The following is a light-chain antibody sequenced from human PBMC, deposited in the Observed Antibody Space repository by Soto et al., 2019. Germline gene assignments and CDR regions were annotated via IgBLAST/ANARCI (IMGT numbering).Light chain of an antibody. Sequence: EIGLTQSPGTLSLSPGERATLSCRASQSVSSSYLAWYQQKPGQAPRLLIYGASSRATGIPDRFSGSGSGTDFTLIISSLEPEDFAVYYWQQYGRSPRTFGQGTKVEIK. CDR1: QSVSSSY. V-gene: IGKV3-20*01. J-gene: IGKJ1*01. CDR3: QQYGRSPRT. CDR2: GAS.